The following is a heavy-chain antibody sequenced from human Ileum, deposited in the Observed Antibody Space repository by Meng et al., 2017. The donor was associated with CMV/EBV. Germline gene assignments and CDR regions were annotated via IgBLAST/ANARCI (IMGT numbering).Heavy chain of an antibody. CDR1: GFTFSTYW. CDR3: ATAGEFRFDN. V-gene: IGHV3-74*01. Sequence: SCAASGFTFSTYWMHLVRQPPGKGLVWVSRMNSDGSTTNYADSVKGRFTISRDNAKNTLYLQMNSLSAEDTAVYYCATAGEFRFDNWGQGTLVTVSS. CDR2: MNSDGSTT. D-gene: IGHD3-16*01. J-gene: IGHJ4*02.